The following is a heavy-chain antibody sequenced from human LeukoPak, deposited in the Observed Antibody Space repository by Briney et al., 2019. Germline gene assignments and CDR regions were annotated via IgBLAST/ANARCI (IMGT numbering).Heavy chain of an antibody. V-gene: IGHV4-38-2*01. Sequence: SETLSLTCAVSGDSINSGHYWGWIRQPPGKELEWIGSMYHSGSTYYNPSLKSRVTISIDTSKNQFSLKLRSVTAADTAVYFCARKVTMVLPGQGAFDFWGQGTVVTVCS. CDR2: MYHSGST. CDR3: ARKVTMVLPGQGAFDF. D-gene: IGHD4/OR15-4a*01. CDR1: GDSINSGHY. J-gene: IGHJ3*01.